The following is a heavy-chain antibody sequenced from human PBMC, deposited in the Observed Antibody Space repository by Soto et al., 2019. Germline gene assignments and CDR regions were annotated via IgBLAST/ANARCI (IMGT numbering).Heavy chain of an antibody. D-gene: IGHD6-13*01. CDR3: ARDDPGYSSSWYPVDFQH. CDR1: GFTFSSYS. CDR2: ISSSSSTI. V-gene: IGHV3-48*01. Sequence: EVQLVESGGGLVQPGGSLRLSCAASGFTFSSYSMNWVRQAPGKGLEWVSYISSSSSTIYYADSVKGRFTISRDNAKNSLYLHMNSLRAEDTAVYYCARDDPGYSSSWYPVDFQHWGQGTLVTVSS. J-gene: IGHJ1*01.